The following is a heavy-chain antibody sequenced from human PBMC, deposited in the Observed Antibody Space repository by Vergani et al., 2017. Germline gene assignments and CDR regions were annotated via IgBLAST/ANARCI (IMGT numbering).Heavy chain of an antibody. CDR1: GGSISSSSYY. CDR2: INHSGST. J-gene: IGHJ6*02. D-gene: IGHD6-13*01. V-gene: IGHV4-39*07. Sequence: QLQLQESGPGLVKPSETLSLTCTVSGGSISSSSYYWSWIRQPPGKGLEWIGEINHSGSTNYNPSLKSRVTISVDTSKNQFSLKLSSVTAADTAVYYCARDAGIAAAGTPIYYYYGMDVWGQGTTVTVSS. CDR3: ARDAGIAAAGTPIYYYYGMDV.